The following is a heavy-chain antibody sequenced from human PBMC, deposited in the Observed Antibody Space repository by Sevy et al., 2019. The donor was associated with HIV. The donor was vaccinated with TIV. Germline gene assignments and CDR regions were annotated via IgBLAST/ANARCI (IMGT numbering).Heavy chain of an antibody. V-gene: IGHV1-24*01. J-gene: IGHJ4*02. Sequence: ASVKVSCKVSGYTLSQFSMHWVRQAPGKGLEWMATFDPEDDETIYAQRLQGRVTMTEDTSTDTAYMELSSLRSDDTAVYYCAVTKDYYDSSGYPFDYWGQGSLVTVSS. CDR3: AVTKDYYDSSGYPFDY. CDR1: GYTLSQFS. D-gene: IGHD3-22*01. CDR2: FDPEDDET.